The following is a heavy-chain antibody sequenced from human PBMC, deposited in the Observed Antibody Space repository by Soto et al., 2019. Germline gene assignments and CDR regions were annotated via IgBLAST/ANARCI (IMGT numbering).Heavy chain of an antibody. J-gene: IGHJ5*02. D-gene: IGHD3-16*01. CDR1: SDSSSSYH. V-gene: IGHV4-39*01. CDR2: XYFSGXA. CDR3: ARLARAGMMFDP. Sequence: SXTRSLTCTVSSDSSSSYHWGWIRQTPGKGLQWIGSXYFSGXAYYSSPLKSXXTITVDTXXNQFYLKLHSVTAADTSVYYCARLARAGMMFDPWGQGTLVTVSS.